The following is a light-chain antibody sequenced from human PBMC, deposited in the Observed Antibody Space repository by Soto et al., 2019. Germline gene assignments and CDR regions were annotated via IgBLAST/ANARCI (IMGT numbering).Light chain of an antibody. V-gene: IGLV2-23*03. CDR3: SSYAGSNTFV. Sequence: QSVLTQPASVSGSPGQSITISCTGTSSDVGSYNLVSWYQQHPGKAPKLMIYEGSKWPSGISNHFSGSKSGNTASLTISGLQAEDEADYYCSSYAGSNTFVFGGGTKLTVL. J-gene: IGLJ2*01. CDR2: EGS. CDR1: SSDVGSYNL.